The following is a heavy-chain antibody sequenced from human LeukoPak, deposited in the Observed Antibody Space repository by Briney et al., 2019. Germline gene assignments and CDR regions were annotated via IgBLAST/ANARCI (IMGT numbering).Heavy chain of an antibody. CDR3: ARQAHIVVVPAAIDY. V-gene: IGHV4-39*01. J-gene: IGHJ4*02. Sequence: TSETLSLTCTVSGGSISSYYWGWIRQPPGKGLEWIGSIYYSGSTYYNPSLKSRVTISVDTSKNQFSLKLSSVTAADTAVYYCARQAHIVVVPAAIDYWGQGTLVTVSS. D-gene: IGHD2-2*01. CDR1: GGSISSYY. CDR2: IYYSGST.